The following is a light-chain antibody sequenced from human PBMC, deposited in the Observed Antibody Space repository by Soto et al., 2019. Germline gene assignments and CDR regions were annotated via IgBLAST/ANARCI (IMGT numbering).Light chain of an antibody. V-gene: IGLV1-44*01. CDR1: SSNIGANS. Sequence: QSVLTQPPSASGAPGQTVTISCSGSSSNIGANSVNWYRQVPGKAPKFLISSNNQRPSGVPDRFSGSKSGTSASLAISGLQSEDEADYYCAAWDDTLDVFYVFGSGTKVTVL. CDR2: SNN. J-gene: IGLJ1*01. CDR3: AAWDDTLDVFYV.